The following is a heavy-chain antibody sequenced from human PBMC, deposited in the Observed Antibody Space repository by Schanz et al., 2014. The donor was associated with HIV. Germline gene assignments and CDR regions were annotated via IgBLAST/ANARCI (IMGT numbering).Heavy chain of an antibody. Sequence: QVQLVESGGGVVQPGRSLRLSCAASGFTFSSYGMHWVRQAPGKGLEWVAVLWHDGTNKYYVDSVKDRFTISRDNSKNTLYLQMNGLRADDTAVYYCARTSRIVIPDRDPRLSYLYGMDVWGQGTTVTV. J-gene: IGHJ6*02. D-gene: IGHD1-26*01. V-gene: IGHV3-33*01. CDR1: GFTFSSYG. CDR2: LWHDGTNK. CDR3: ARTSRIVIPDRDPRLSYLYGMDV.